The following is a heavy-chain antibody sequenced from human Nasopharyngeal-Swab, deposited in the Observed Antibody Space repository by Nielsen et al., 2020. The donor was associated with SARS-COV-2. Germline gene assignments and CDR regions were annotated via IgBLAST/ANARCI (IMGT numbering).Heavy chain of an antibody. CDR3: ARDPGYGDTNWFDP. CDR2: ISSSSSYT. V-gene: IGHV3-11*06. Sequence: GASLKISCAASGFTFSDYYMSWIRPAPGKGLEWVSFISSSSSYTNYADSVKGRFTISRGNAKNSLYLQMNSLRAEDTAVYYCARDPGYGDTNWFDPWGQGTLVTVSS. CDR1: GFTFSDYY. D-gene: IGHD4-17*01. J-gene: IGHJ5*02.